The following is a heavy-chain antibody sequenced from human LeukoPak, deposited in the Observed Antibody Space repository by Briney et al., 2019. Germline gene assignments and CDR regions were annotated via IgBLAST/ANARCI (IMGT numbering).Heavy chain of an antibody. Sequence: GGSLRLSCAASGFTFNSYAMSWVRQAPEKGLEWVATISGSGGGTYYADSVKGRFTISRDDSKNTLYLQMNSLRAEDTAVYYCAKDLGRYRNNYFDYWGQGTLVTVAS. D-gene: IGHD1-26*01. J-gene: IGHJ4*02. CDR2: ISGSGGGT. CDR1: GFTFNSYA. V-gene: IGHV3-23*01. CDR3: AKDLGRYRNNYFDY.